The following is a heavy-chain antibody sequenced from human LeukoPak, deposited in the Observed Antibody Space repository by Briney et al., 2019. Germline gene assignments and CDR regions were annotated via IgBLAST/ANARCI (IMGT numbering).Heavy chain of an antibody. CDR3: ARDRSGTYCTFDV. V-gene: IGHV4-59*13. D-gene: IGHD1-26*01. J-gene: IGHJ3*01. CDR2: ISYSGRT. CDR1: GGSICSSF. Sequence: PSETLSLTCSVSGGSICSSFWNWLRLSPGKGLEWIGYISYSGRTNYSPSLKSRVTISIDTSKNQLSLTLTSVTAADTALYYCARDRSGTYCTFDVWGQGTMVSVSA.